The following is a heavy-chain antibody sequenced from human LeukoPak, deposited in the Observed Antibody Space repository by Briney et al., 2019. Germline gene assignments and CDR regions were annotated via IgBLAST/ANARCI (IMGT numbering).Heavy chain of an antibody. CDR3: ARTSLGYCSRGTCYSTGYFDY. D-gene: IGHD2-15*01. V-gene: IGHV4-4*02. J-gene: IGHJ4*02. CDR1: NDSINSDNW. CDR2: IYHSGST. Sequence: SETLSLTCSVSNDSINSDNWWSWVRQPPGKGLEWIGEIYHSGSTNYNPSLKSRVTISLDKSKNQFSLSLNSVTAADTAVYYCARTSLGYCSRGTCYSTGYFDYWGQGTLVTVSS.